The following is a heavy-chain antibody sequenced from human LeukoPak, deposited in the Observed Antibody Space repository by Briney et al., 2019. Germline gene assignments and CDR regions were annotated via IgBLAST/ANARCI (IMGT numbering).Heavy chain of an antibody. CDR1: GFTFTSYW. V-gene: IGHV3-7*04. D-gene: IGHD5-18*01. J-gene: IGHJ4*02. Sequence: PGGSLRLSCAASGFTFTSYWMSWVRQAPGKGLECVAKIKRDGSDKLYVDSVEGRFTISRDNAKNSLYLQMNSLRAEDTAVYYCARGGFSFGNWGPGTLVTVSS. CDR2: IKRDGSDK. CDR3: ARGGFSFGN.